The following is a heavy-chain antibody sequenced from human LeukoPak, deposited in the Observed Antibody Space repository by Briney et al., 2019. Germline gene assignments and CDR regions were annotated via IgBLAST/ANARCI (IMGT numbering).Heavy chain of an antibody. J-gene: IGHJ4*02. Sequence: SETLSLTCAVSGGSISSGGYSWSWIRQPPGKGLEWIGYIYYSGSTYYNPSLKSRVTISVDTSKNQFSLKLSSVTAADTAVYYCARAYSGYLLDYWGQGTLVTVSS. CDR2: IYYSGST. CDR3: ARAYSGYLLDY. CDR1: GGSISSGGYS. V-gene: IGHV4-30-4*07. D-gene: IGHD5-12*01.